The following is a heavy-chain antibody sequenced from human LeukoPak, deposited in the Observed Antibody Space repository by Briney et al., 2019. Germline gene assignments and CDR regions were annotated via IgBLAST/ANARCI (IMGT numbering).Heavy chain of an antibody. V-gene: IGHV4-59*12. CDR1: GGSITSYY. CDR3: ARWGITGIRGYYYYMDV. D-gene: IGHD1-20*01. Sequence: SETLSLTCTVSGGSITSYYWSWIRQPPGKGLEWIGYIYYSGSTNYNPSLKSRVTISVDTSKNQFSLKLSSVTAADTAVYYCARWGITGIRGYYYYMDVWGKGTTVAVSS. CDR2: IYYSGST. J-gene: IGHJ6*03.